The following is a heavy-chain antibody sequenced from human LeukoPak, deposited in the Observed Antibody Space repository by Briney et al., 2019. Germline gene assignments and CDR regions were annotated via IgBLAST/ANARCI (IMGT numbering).Heavy chain of an antibody. CDR1: GFTFSDYY. CDR2: ISSSGSTI. Sequence: GGSLRLSCAASGFTFSDYYMSWVRQAPGKGLEWVSYISSSGSTIYYADSVKGRFTITRDNAKNSLYLQMNSLRAEDTAIYYCARDYSCSSTSCYTARSDAFDIWGQGTMVTVSS. V-gene: IGHV3-11*04. CDR3: ARDYSCSSTSCYTARSDAFDI. J-gene: IGHJ3*02. D-gene: IGHD2-2*01.